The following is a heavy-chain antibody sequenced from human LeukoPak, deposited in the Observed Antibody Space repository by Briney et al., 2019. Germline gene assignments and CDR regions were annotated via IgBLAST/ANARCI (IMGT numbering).Heavy chain of an antibody. J-gene: IGHJ5*02. CDR2: IYYSGST. V-gene: IGHV4-30-4*01. CDR1: GGSISSGDYY. D-gene: IGHD4-11*01. Sequence: SSETLSLTCTVSGGSISSGDYYWSWIRQPPGKGLEWIGYIYYSGSTYYNPSLKSRVTISVDTSKNQFSLKLSSVTAADTAVYYCARAGLPPGKEFDPWGQGTLVTVSS. CDR3: ARAGLPPGKEFDP.